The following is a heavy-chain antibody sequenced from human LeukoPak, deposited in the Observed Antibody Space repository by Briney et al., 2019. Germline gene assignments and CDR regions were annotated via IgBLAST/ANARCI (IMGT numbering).Heavy chain of an antibody. CDR1: GFTFSSYE. Sequence: QPGGSLRLSCAAAGFTFSSYEMSWVRQAPGKGLEWLSYISTGGGAVYYADSVKGRFTISRDNAKNSVYLQMNSLRAEDTAVYYCAREGLGHSYGASCDFDYWGQGTQVTVST. CDR2: ISTGGGAV. V-gene: IGHV3-48*03. D-gene: IGHD5-18*01. CDR3: AREGLGHSYGASCDFDY. J-gene: IGHJ4*02.